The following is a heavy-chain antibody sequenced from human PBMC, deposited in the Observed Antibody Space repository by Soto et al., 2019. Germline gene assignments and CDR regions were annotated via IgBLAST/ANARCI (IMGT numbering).Heavy chain of an antibody. CDR1: GYTLTELS. D-gene: IGHD2-21*02. J-gene: IGHJ3*02. CDR2: FDPEDGEA. V-gene: IGHV1-24*01. Sequence: ASVKVSCKVSGYTLTELSMHWERQAPGKGLEWMGGFDPEDGEAIYAQKFQGRVTMTEDTSTDTAYMELSSLRSEDTAVHYFASNLGGGHIVVVTAMNDAFDIWGQGTMVTVSS. CDR3: ASNLGGGHIVVVTAMNDAFDI.